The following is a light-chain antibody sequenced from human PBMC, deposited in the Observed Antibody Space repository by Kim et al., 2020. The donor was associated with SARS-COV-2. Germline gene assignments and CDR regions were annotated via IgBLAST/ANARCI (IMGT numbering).Light chain of an antibody. V-gene: IGKV4-1*01. CDR2: WAS. J-gene: IGKJ3*01. Sequence: DIVMTQSPDSLAVSLGERATINCKSSQSILYRSNNKNYLAWYQQKPRQPPKLLIYWASTRESGVPDRFSGSESGTDFTLTISSLQAEDVAVYYCQQYFTPPFTFGPGTKVDIK. CDR3: QQYFTPPFT. CDR1: QSILYRSNNKNY.